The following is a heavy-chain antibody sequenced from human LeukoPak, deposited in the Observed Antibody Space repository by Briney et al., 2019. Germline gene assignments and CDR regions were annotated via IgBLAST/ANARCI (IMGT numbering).Heavy chain of an antibody. CDR1: GGSFSGYY. CDR3: ARGPYCSGGSCLAEEPMDV. J-gene: IGHJ6*02. D-gene: IGHD2-15*01. CDR2: INHSGST. Sequence: SETLSLTCAVYGGSFSGYYWSWIRQPPGKGLEWIGEINHSGSTNYNPSLKSRVTLSVDTSKNQFSLKLSSVTAADTAVYYCARGPYCSGGSCLAEEPMDVWGQGTTVTVSS. V-gene: IGHV4-34*01.